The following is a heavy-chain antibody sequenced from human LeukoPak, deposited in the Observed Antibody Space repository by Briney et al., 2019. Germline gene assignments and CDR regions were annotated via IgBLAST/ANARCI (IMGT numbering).Heavy chain of an antibody. CDR3: ARDGRGYASSWYFDL. D-gene: IGHD6-13*01. Sequence: SETLSLTCTVSGGSISSYYWSWIRQPPGKGLEWIGRIYTSGSTNTSPTPNSRVTLSVDTSTNQYSLCLSSVTAADTAVYYCARDGRGYASSWYFDLWGQGTLVTVSS. CDR2: IYTSGST. J-gene: IGHJ4*02. V-gene: IGHV4-4*07. CDR1: GGSISSYY.